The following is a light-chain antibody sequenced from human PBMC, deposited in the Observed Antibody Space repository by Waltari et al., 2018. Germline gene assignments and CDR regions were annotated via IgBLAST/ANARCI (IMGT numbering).Light chain of an antibody. Sequence: QSALTQPASVSGSPEQSITISCTGTTTDVGSYHSVSWYQQHPGKAPKLMIYDVTNRPSGVSNRFSGSKSGNTASLTISGLQAEDEADYYCSSYTSINTLVVFGGGTKLTVL. J-gene: IGLJ2*01. CDR1: TTDVGSYHS. V-gene: IGLV2-14*03. CDR2: DVT. CDR3: SSYTSINTLVV.